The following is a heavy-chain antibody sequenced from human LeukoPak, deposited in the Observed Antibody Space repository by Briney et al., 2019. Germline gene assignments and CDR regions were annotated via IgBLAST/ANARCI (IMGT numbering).Heavy chain of an antibody. CDR3: AELGITMIGGV. CDR1: GFTFSSFE. J-gene: IGHJ6*04. CDR2: ISSSGSTI. D-gene: IGHD3-10*02. Sequence: GGSLRLSCEASGFTFSSFEMNWVRQAPGKGLEWVSYISSSGSTIYYADSVKGRFTISRDNAKNSLYLQMNSLRAEDTAVYYCAELGITMIGGVWGKGTTVTISS. V-gene: IGHV3-48*03.